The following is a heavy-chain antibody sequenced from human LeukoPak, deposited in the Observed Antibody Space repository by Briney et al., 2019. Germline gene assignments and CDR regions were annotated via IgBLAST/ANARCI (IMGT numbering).Heavy chain of an antibody. J-gene: IGHJ6*02. V-gene: IGHV3-7*01. CDR3: GRAMDV. CDR2: IRQDGSEK. CDR1: GFTFSSYG. Sequence: GGSLRLSCAASGFTFSSYGMHWVRQAPGKGLEWVANIRQDGSEKYYVDSVKGRFTISRDNAKNSLYLQMNSLRVEDTAVYYCGRAMDVWGQGTTVTVSS.